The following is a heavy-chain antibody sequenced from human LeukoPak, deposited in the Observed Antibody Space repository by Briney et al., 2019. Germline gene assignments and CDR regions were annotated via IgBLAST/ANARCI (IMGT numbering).Heavy chain of an antibody. D-gene: IGHD3-10*01. CDR2: IYYSGST. CDR3: ARGFYGSGSYGFPRAAWFDP. V-gene: IGHV4-59*01. J-gene: IGHJ5*02. CDR1: GGSISSYY. Sequence: SETLSLTCTVSGGSISSYYWSWIRQPPGKGLEWIGYIYYSGSTNYNPSLKSRVTISVDTSKNQFSLKLSSVTAADTAVYYYARGFYGSGSYGFPRAAWFDPWGQGTLVTVSS.